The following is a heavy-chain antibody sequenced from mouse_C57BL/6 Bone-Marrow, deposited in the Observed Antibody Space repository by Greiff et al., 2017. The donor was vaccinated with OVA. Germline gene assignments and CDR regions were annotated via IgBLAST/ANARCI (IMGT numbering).Heavy chain of an antibody. V-gene: IGHV1-9*01. Sequence: VQLQQSGAELMKPGASVKLSCKATGYTFTGYWIEWVKQRPGHGLEWIGEILPGRGSTNYNEKFKGKATFTADTSSNTAYMQLSSLTTEDSAIYYCARRGYGNWYFDVWGTGTTVTVSS. CDR3: ARRGYGNWYFDV. CDR1: GYTFTGYW. CDR2: ILPGRGST. D-gene: IGHD2-1*01. J-gene: IGHJ1*03.